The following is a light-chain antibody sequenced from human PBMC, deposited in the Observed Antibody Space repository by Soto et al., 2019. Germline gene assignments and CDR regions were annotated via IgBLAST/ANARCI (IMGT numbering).Light chain of an antibody. J-gene: IGKJ1*01. Sequence: DIQMTQSHSTLSASVGDRVTITCRASQSISSWLAWYQQKPGKAPKPLIYMAPSLQSGVPPRFSGSGSGTEFNLIISSLQPDDFATYYCQQYYSYSGTFGQGTKVEVK. CDR3: QQYYSYSGT. CDR2: MAP. V-gene: IGKV1-5*03. CDR1: QSISSW.